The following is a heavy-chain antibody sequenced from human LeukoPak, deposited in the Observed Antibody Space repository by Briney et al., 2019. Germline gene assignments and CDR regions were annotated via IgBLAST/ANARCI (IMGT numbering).Heavy chain of an antibody. CDR3: ARDGRESSGYYDFDY. J-gene: IGHJ4*02. CDR1: GFTFSSYN. V-gene: IGHV3-21*01. CDR2: ISTTSDYI. D-gene: IGHD3-22*01. Sequence: GGSLRLSCAASGFTFSSYNMNWVRQAPGKGLEWVSSISTTSDYIYYADSLKGRFTISRDNSKNTLYLQMNSLRAEDTAVYYCARDGRESSGYYDFDYWGQGTLVTVSS.